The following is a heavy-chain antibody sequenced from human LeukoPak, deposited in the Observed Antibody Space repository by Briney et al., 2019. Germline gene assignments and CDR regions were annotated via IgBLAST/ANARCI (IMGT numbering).Heavy chain of an antibody. J-gene: IGHJ6*03. Sequence: GGSLRLSCAASGFTFSSYWMSWVRQAPGKGLEWVANIKQDGSEKYYVDSVKGRFTISRDNAKNSLYLQMNSLRAEDTAVYYCARGGGAAGKSEAYYYYYMDVWGKGTTVTVSS. CDR2: IKQDGSEK. D-gene: IGHD3-10*01. CDR1: GFTFSSYW. CDR3: ARGGGAAGKSEAYYYYYMDV. V-gene: IGHV3-7*01.